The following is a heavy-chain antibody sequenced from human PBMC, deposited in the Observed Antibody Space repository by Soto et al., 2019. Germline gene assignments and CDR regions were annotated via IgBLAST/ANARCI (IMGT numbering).Heavy chain of an antibody. J-gene: IGHJ6*03. CDR1: GYSFTSYW. CDR3: ARHGGTIFGVVNLEPYYYYMDV. CDR2: IYPGDSDT. D-gene: IGHD3-3*01. V-gene: IGHV5-51*01. Sequence: PGESLKISCKGSGYSFTSYWIGWVRQMPGKGLEWMGIIYPGDSDTRYSPSFQGQVTISADKSISTAYLQWSSLKASDTAMYYCARHGGTIFGVVNLEPYYYYMDVWGKGTTVTVSS.